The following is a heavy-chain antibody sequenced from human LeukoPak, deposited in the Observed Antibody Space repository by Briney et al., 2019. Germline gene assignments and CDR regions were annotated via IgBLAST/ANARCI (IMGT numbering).Heavy chain of an antibody. CDR1: GFTFSDYY. D-gene: IGHD1-26*01. CDR2: ISSSGSSI. CDR3: ARDGPRPPLVGVLVGAFDI. Sequence: KPGGSLRLSCAASGFTFSDYYMSWIRQAPGRGLEWVSYISSSGSSIYYADSVKGRFTISRDNAKNSLYLQMNRLRAEDTAVYYCARDGPRPPLVGVLVGAFDIWGQGTMVTVSS. J-gene: IGHJ3*02. V-gene: IGHV3-11*04.